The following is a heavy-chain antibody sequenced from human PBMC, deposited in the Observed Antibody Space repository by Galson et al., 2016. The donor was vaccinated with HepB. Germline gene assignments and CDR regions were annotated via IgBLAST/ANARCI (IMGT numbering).Heavy chain of an antibody. CDR1: GDSINSHY. J-gene: IGHJ4*02. Sequence: SETLSLTCSVSGDSINSHYWSWIRQSPGKRLEWIGCVHFTGNPDYGPSLKSRVTISVDTSKTQFSLTLTSMTAADTAVYYCARLRTGSYFDYWGQGIPVIVSS. CDR3: ARLRTGSYFDY. CDR2: VHFTGNP. D-gene: IGHD3/OR15-3a*01. V-gene: IGHV4-59*08.